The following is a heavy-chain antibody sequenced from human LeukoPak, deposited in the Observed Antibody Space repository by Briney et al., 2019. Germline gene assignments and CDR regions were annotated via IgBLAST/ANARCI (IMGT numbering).Heavy chain of an antibody. CDR1: GFTFSSYS. D-gene: IGHD3-16*02. V-gene: IGHV3-21*01. J-gene: IGHJ4*02. CDR3: ARDNKDYDYVWGSYRATTKNDY. CDR2: ISSSSSYI. Sequence: GSLRLSCAASGFTFSSYSMNWVRQAPGKGLEWVSSISSSSSYIYYADSVKGRFTISRDNANNSLYLQMNSLSAEDTAVYYCARDNKDYDYVWGSYRATTKNDYWGQGTLVTVSS.